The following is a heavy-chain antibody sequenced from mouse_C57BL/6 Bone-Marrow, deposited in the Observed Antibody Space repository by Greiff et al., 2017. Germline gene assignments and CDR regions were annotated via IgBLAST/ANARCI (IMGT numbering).Heavy chain of an antibody. Sequence: VKLVESGAELVKPGASVKLSCKASGYTFTEYTIHWVKQRTGQGLEWIGWFYPGSGSIQYNEKFKDKATLTADKSSSTVYMALSRFTSEASAVFDGARHEDLQTAQATGFAYWGKGTLVTVSA. J-gene: IGHJ3*01. D-gene: IGHD3-2*02. CDR2: FYPGSGSI. CDR3: ARHEDLQTAQATGFAY. CDR1: GYTFTEYT. V-gene: IGHV1-62-2*01.